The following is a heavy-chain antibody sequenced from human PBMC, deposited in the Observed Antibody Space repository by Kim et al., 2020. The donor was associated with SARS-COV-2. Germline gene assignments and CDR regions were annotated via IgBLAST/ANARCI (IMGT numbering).Heavy chain of an antibody. CDR1: GYTFTANG. V-gene: IGHV1-18*01. CDR2: ISAYNGKT. Sequence: ASVKVSCKTSGYTFTANGISWVRQAPGQGLEWMGWISAYNGKTNYAPRFQGRVTMTTDRFTDTAYMELRSLTSDDTAVYYCAKEELRWGNGGYKYGTDVW. J-gene: IGHJ6*01. D-gene: IGHD3-10*01. CDR3: AKEELRWGNGGYKYGTDV.